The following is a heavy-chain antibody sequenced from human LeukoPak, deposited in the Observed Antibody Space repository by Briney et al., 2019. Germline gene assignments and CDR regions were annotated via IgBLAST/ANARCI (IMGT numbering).Heavy chain of an antibody. CDR1: GCTFTGYY. J-gene: IGHJ6*02. V-gene: IGHV1-2*02. D-gene: IGHD2-21*01. CDR3: AVPTGDQASDYGMDV. Sequence: ASVKVSCKASGCTFTGYYMHWVRQAPGQGLEWMGWINPNSGGTHYAQKFQGRVTMTGDTSISTAYMELSRLRSDDTAVYYCAVPTGDQASDYGMDVWGQGTTVTVSS. CDR2: INPNSGGT.